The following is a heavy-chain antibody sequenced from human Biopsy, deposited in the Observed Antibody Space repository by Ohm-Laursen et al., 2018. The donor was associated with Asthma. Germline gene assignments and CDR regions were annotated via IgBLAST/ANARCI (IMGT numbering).Heavy chain of an antibody. CDR2: IYYTGSD. V-gene: IGHV4-61*01. CDR3: ARGPNYHGSGRAPIGMDV. Sequence: GTLSLTCTVSGGSVSTGSYYWSWIRQPPGKGLEWLGYIYYTGSDNYNPSLKSRVTISVDTSKNQFSLRLNSVTAADTAVYYCARGPNYHGSGRAPIGMDVWGQGTTVTVPS. J-gene: IGHJ6*02. CDR1: GGSVSTGSYY. D-gene: IGHD3-10*01.